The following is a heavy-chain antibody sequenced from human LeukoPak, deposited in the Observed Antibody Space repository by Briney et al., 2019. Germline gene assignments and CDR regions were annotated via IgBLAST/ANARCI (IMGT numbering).Heavy chain of an antibody. CDR1: GGTFSSSA. CDR2: IIPIFGTT. Sequence: GASVKVSCKVSGGTFSSSAIIGVRQAPGQGLEWMGGIIPIFGTTNYAQKFQGRVTITADEFTSTAYMELSSLRSEDTAVYYCARRWGPHCSSISCYWRDWYFDLWGRGTLVTVSS. J-gene: IGHJ2*01. CDR3: ARRWGPHCSSISCYWRDWYFDL. V-gene: IGHV1-69*13. D-gene: IGHD2-2*01.